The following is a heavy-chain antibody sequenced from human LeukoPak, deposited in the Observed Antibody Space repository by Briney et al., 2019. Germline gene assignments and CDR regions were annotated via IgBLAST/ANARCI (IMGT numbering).Heavy chain of an antibody. CDR2: ISSSGSTI. CDR3: ASARKNGADPTYFDN. V-gene: IGHV3-48*03. D-gene: IGHD4-17*01. CDR1: GFTFSSYE. J-gene: IGHJ4*02. Sequence: GRSLRLSCVAFGFTFSSYERNWVSPAPGKGLEWVSYISSSGSTIYYPYSVKGRFTTARDNAKNSLYLQTNSLRAEDTAVYYSASARKNGADPTYFDNWGQGTLVTVSS.